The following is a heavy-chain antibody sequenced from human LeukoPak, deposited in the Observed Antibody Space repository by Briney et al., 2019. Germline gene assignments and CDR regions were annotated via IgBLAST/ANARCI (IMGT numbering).Heavy chain of an antibody. J-gene: IGHJ5*02. Sequence: GGSLRLSCAASGFTFSSYAMHWVRQAPGKGLEWVAVISYDGSNKYYADSVKGRFTISRDNSKNTLYLQMNSLRAEDTAVYYCARDSVPAAIFEAGWFDPWGQGTLVTVSS. V-gene: IGHV3-30-3*01. CDR2: ISYDGSNK. CDR1: GFTFSSYA. D-gene: IGHD2-2*01. CDR3: ARDSVPAAIFEAGWFDP.